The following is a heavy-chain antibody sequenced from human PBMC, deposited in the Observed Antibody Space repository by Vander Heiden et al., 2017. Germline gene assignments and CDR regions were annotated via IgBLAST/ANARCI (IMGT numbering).Heavy chain of an antibody. CDR3: ARGVAAAGRGGYYYYYGMDV. CDR1: GWSFSGYY. CDR2: INHSGST. J-gene: IGHJ6*02. Sequence: QVQLQQWGAGLLKPSETLSLTCAVYGWSFSGYYWGWIRQPPGKGLEWIGEINHSGSTNYNPSLKRRVTIAVDTSKNQFSLKRSSVTAAETAVYYCARGVAAAGRGGYYYYYGMDVWGQGTTVTVSS. D-gene: IGHD6-13*01. V-gene: IGHV4-34*01.